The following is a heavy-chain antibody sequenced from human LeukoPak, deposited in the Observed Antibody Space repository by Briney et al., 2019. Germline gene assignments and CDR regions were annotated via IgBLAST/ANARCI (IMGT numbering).Heavy chain of an antibody. V-gene: IGHV3-23*01. Sequence: GGSLRLSCVASGLTFSSYAMSWVRQAPGKGLEWVSNISGSGCSTYYADSVKGWFTIYSENSKNTLYLQMNSLRAEDTAVYYCAPYCSGGSCYRYWGQGTLVTVSS. CDR1: GLTFSSYA. J-gene: IGHJ4*02. CDR3: APYCSGGSCYRY. D-gene: IGHD2-15*01. CDR2: ISGSGCST.